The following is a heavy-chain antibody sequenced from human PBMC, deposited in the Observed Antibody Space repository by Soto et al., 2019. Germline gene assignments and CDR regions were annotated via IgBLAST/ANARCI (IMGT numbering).Heavy chain of an antibody. D-gene: IGHD1-26*01. V-gene: IGHV3-66*01. CDR1: GFTVSSNY. Sequence: EVQLVESGGGLVQPGGSLRLSCAASGFTVSSNYMSWVRQAPGKGLEWVSVIYSGGSTYYADSVKGRFTISRDNSKNTLYLHMNSLRAEDTAVSYCASEYSGSYPTHFDYWGQGTLVTVSS. CDR2: IYSGGST. CDR3: ASEYSGSYPTHFDY. J-gene: IGHJ4*02.